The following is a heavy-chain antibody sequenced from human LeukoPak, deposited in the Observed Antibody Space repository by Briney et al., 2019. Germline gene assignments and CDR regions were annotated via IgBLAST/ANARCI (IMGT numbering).Heavy chain of an antibody. CDR2: IYYSGST. D-gene: IGHD3-22*01. Sequence: PSETLSLTCTVSGGSISSYYWSWIRQPPGKGLEWIGYIYYSGSTNYNPSLKRRVTISVDTSKNQFSLKLSSVTAADTAVYYCARALIVYYYDSSGYYPSDAFDIWGQGTMVTVSS. J-gene: IGHJ3*02. CDR1: GGSISSYY. V-gene: IGHV4-59*01. CDR3: ARALIVYYYDSSGYYPSDAFDI.